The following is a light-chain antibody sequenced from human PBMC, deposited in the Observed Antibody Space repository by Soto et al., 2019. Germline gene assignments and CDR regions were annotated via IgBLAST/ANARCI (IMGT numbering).Light chain of an antibody. Sequence: DIQMSQSPSSLSASVGDRVTITCQASQDISNYLNWYQHKPGKPPKLLIYDASNLETGVPSRFSGSKSGTAFTFTITSLKPEDIATYYCQQYDNLPFSFGGGTKVEIK. CDR2: DAS. CDR3: QQYDNLPFS. J-gene: IGKJ4*01. CDR1: QDISNY. V-gene: IGKV1-33*01.